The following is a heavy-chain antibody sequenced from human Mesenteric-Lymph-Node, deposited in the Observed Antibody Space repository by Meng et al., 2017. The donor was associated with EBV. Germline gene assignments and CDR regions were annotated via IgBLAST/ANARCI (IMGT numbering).Heavy chain of an antibody. V-gene: IGHV1-46*01. CDR1: GYTFTDYY. CDR2: MYPSLGRA. J-gene: IGHJ4*02. Sequence: QVQLVQSGAEVKRPXXSVDVXCKAYGYTFTDYYMHWVRQAPGQGLEWMGIMYPSLGRATYAQKFQGRVTMTSDTSTSTVYMGLSSLRSEDTAVYYCARGFLITSGGEGYFDYWGQGAMVTVSS. CDR3: ARGFLITSGGEGYFDY. D-gene: IGHD3-16*01.